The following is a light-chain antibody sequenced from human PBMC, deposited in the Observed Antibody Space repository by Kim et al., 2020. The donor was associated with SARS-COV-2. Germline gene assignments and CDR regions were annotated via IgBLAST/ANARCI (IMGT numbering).Light chain of an antibody. J-gene: IGKJ3*01. CDR3: QQSYSTPRT. CDR2: IAS. V-gene: IGKV1-39*01. Sequence: ASVGDSVTITCRASQSISRYVNWYQQKPGKAPKSLIYIASTLQSGVPSRFSGSGSGTDFTLTISSLQPEDFATYYCQQSYSTPRTFGPGTKVDIK. CDR1: QSISRY.